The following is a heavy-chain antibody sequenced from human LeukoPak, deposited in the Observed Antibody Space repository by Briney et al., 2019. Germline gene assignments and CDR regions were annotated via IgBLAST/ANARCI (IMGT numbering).Heavy chain of an antibody. D-gene: IGHD6-13*01. CDR1: GFTFSSDK. V-gene: IGHV3-48*03. J-gene: IGHJ4*02. CDR2: ISGSGSTI. CDR3: ARDLSGWYYSDY. Sequence: GGSLRLSCAASGFTFSSDKMNWVRQAPGKGLEWVSYISGSGSTIYYADPVKGRFTISKDNAKNSLYLQMNSLRAEDTAVYYCARDLSGWYYSDYWGQGTLVTVSS.